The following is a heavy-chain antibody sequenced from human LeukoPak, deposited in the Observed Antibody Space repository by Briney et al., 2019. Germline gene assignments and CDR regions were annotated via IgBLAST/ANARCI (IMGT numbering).Heavy chain of an antibody. D-gene: IGHD2-15*01. V-gene: IGHV4-31*03. Sequence: SETLSLTCTVSGGFISSGGYYWSWIRQHPGKGLEWIGYIYYSGSTYYNPSLKSRVTISVDTAKNHFSLKLSSVTAADTATYYCARDAHCTGIACYSPYNWFDPWGQGTLVTVSS. J-gene: IGHJ5*02. CDR3: ARDAHCTGIACYSPYNWFDP. CDR1: GGFISSGGYY. CDR2: IYYSGST.